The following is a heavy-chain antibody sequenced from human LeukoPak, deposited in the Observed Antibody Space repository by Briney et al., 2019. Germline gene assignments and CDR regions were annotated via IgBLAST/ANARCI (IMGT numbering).Heavy chain of an antibody. CDR3: ARDLPRTYYYDSSGYTGAFDI. D-gene: IGHD3-22*01. CDR2: ISAYNGNT. J-gene: IGHJ3*02. CDR1: GYTFTSYG. Sequence: ASVKVSCKASGYTFTSYGISWVRQAPGQGLEWMGWISAYNGNTNYAQKLQGRVTMTTDTSTSTAYMELRSLRSGDTAVYYCARDLPRTYYYDSSGYTGAFDIWGQGTMVTVSS. V-gene: IGHV1-18*01.